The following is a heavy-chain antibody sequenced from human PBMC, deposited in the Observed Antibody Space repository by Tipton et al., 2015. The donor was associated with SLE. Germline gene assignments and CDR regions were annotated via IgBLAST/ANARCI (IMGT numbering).Heavy chain of an antibody. CDR2: ISSSSSYI. CDR1: GFTFSSYS. CDR3: ATDGCSGGSCPGAFDI. Sequence: SLRLSCAASGFTFSSYSMNWVRQAPGKGLEWVSSISSSSSYIYYADSVKGRFTISRDNAKNSLYLQMNSLRAEDTAVYYCATDGCSGGSCPGAFDIWGQGTMVAVS. D-gene: IGHD2-15*01. J-gene: IGHJ3*02. V-gene: IGHV3-21*03.